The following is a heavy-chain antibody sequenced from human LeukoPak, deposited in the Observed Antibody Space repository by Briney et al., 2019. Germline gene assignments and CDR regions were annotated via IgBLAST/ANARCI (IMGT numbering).Heavy chain of an antibody. CDR2: ISGSGGST. CDR1: GFAFSSYA. Sequence: GGSLRLSCAASGFAFSSYAMSWVRQAPGKGLEWVSAISGSGGSTYYADSVKGRFTISRDNSKNTLYLQMNSLRAEDTAVYYCAKVPHGLGVRGVLHLIYYYYGMDVWSQGTTVTVSS. CDR3: AKVPHGLGVRGVLHLIYYYYGMDV. J-gene: IGHJ6*02. V-gene: IGHV3-23*01. D-gene: IGHD3-10*01.